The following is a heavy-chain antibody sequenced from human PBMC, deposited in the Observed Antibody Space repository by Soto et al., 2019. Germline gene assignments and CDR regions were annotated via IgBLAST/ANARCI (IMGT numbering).Heavy chain of an antibody. D-gene: IGHD5-12*01. V-gene: IGHV4-38-2*01. Sequence: KASETLSLTCAVSGYSISSGYYWGWIRQPPGKGLEWIGSIYHSGSTYYNPSLKSRVTISVDTSKNQFSLKLSSVTAADTAVYFCARVKATLYRHYYFDYWGQGTPVTVSS. J-gene: IGHJ4*02. CDR1: GYSISSGYY. CDR3: ARVKATLYRHYYFDY. CDR2: IYHSGST.